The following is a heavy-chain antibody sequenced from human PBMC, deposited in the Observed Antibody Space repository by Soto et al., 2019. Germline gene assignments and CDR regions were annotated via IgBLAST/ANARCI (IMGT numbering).Heavy chain of an antibody. Sequence: QVQLVESGGGVVQPGRSLRLSCAASGFTFSSYGMHWVRQAPGKGLEWVAVIWYDGSNKYSADSVKGRFTISRDNSKTTLYLQMNSLRAEDTAVYYCARDGTYYYGSGSYYNVMGLDYWGQGTLVTVSS. J-gene: IGHJ4*02. CDR3: ARDGTYYYGSGSYYNVMGLDY. D-gene: IGHD3-10*01. V-gene: IGHV3-33*01. CDR1: GFTFSSYG. CDR2: IWYDGSNK.